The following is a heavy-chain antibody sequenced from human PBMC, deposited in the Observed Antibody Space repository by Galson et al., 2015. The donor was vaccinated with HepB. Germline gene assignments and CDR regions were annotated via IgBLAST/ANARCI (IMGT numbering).Heavy chain of an antibody. D-gene: IGHD1-26*01. CDR1: GFTFTSPA. V-gene: IGHV1-58*02. CDR2: IVVGSGNT. J-gene: IGHJ6*02. CDR3: AAEGGSYYYGMDV. Sequence: SVKVSCKASGFTFTSPAMQWVRQARGQRLEWIGWIVVGSGNTNYAQKFQERVTITRDMSTSTAYMELSSLRSEDTAVYYCAAEGGSYYYGMDVWGQGTTVTVSS.